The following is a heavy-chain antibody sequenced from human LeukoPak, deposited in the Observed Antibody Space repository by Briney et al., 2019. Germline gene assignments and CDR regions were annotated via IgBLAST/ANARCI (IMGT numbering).Heavy chain of an antibody. Sequence: GGSLRLSCAASGFTIDDYAMHWVRQAPGKGLEWVAGIYWNSGGAVYAGSVQGRFTISRDNAKNSLYLQMNSLRTEDTAFYYCTKDNYCQRATCHGGWFDPWGQGTLVTVSS. CDR3: TKDNYCQRATCHGGWFDP. CDR1: GFTIDDYA. D-gene: IGHD2-15*01. CDR2: IYWNSGGA. V-gene: IGHV3-9*01. J-gene: IGHJ5*02.